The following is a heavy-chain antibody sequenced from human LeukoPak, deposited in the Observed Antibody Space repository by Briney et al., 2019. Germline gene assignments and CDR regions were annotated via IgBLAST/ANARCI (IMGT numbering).Heavy chain of an antibody. CDR1: GFTFSNYG. CDR3: AKDRSTVTVSSNYYYYYGMDV. V-gene: IGHV3-30*02. CDR2: IWSDGSNK. D-gene: IGHD4-17*01. Sequence: GGSLRLSCAASGFTFSNYGIHWVRQAPGKGLEWVAIIWSDGSNKYYADSVKGRFTISRDNSKNTLYLQMNSLRAEDTAVYYCAKDRSTVTVSSNYYYYYGMDVWGQGTTVTVSS. J-gene: IGHJ6*02.